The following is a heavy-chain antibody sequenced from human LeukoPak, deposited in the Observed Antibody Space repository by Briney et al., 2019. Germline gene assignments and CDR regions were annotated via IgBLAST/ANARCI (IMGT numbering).Heavy chain of an antibody. CDR2: INPNSGGA. Sequence: GASVKVSCKASGYTFSAHHVHWVRQAPGQGSEWMGWINPNSGGANLAQKFQGRVTLTRDTSITTVYMELNSLTSDDTAVYSCARGGYYYYMDVWGKGTTVTVSS. CDR3: ARGGYYYYMDV. CDR1: GYTFSAHH. J-gene: IGHJ6*03. D-gene: IGHD3-10*01. V-gene: IGHV1-2*02.